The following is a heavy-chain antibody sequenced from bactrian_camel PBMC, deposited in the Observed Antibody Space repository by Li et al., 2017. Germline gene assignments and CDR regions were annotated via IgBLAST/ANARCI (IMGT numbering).Heavy chain of an antibody. Sequence: HVQLVESGGGSVQAGGSLRLSCEAYAYTLRPYCMGWFRQSPGKEREGVVVIDDDGATIYGDSVKGRVTISRDNAKNSVYLQMHSLKLEDTAMYYCAADFGPYCSGSYLARRANFEGQGTQVTVS. V-gene: IGHV3S9*01. D-gene: IGHD2*01. J-gene: IGHJ4*01. CDR1: AYTLRPYC. CDR2: IDDDGAT.